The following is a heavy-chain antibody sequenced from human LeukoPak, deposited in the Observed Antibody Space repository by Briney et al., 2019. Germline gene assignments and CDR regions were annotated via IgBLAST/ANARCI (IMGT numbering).Heavy chain of an antibody. D-gene: IGHD6-19*01. Sequence: ASVKVSCKASGYTFTSYAMHWVRQAPGQRLEWMGWINAGNGNTKYSQKFQGRATITRDTSASTAYMELSSLRSGDTAVYYCARAMAGTFYYGMDVWGQGTTVTVSS. J-gene: IGHJ6*02. CDR1: GYTFTSYA. CDR3: ARAMAGTFYYGMDV. CDR2: INAGNGNT. V-gene: IGHV1-3*01.